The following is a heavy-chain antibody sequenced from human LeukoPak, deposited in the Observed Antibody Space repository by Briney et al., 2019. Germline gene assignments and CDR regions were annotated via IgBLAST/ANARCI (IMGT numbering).Heavy chain of an antibody. D-gene: IGHD2-15*01. CDR1: GYSFTSYW. Sequence: GESLKISCKGSGYSFTSYWIGWVRQMPGKGLEWMGIIYPGDSDTRYSPSFQGQVTISADKSISTAYLQWSSLKASDTAMYYCARWTDLVAVAAYFDYWGQGTLVTVSS. V-gene: IGHV5-51*01. J-gene: IGHJ4*02. CDR2: IYPGDSDT. CDR3: ARWTDLVAVAAYFDY.